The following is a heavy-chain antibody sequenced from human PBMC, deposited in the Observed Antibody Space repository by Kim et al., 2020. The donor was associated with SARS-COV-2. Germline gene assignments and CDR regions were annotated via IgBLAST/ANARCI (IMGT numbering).Heavy chain of an antibody. J-gene: IGHJ4*02. CDR1: GYTFTGYY. Sequence: ASVKVSCKASGYTFTGYYMHWVRQAPGQGPEWMGRINPNNGGTNYAQKFQGRVTMTRDTSISTAYMELSRLKSDDTAVYYCAPTGTDYVDTYYFDYWGQG. CDR2: INPNNGGT. CDR3: APTGTDYVDTYYFDY. V-gene: IGHV1-2*06. D-gene: IGHD3-10*02.